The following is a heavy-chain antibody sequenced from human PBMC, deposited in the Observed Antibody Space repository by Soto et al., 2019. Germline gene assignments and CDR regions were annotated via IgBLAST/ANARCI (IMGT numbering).Heavy chain of an antibody. CDR2: IKSKRDGGTT. J-gene: IGHJ4*02. CDR3: VEGWNDF. D-gene: IGHD1-1*01. Sequence: RLVESGGDLVKPGGSLRLSCAASGFMFSSAWMSWVRQAPGKGLEWVGRIKSKRDGGTTDYAPPVKGRFVISRDDSKNILYLQMSSLKTDDTAVYYCVEGWNDFWGQGTLVAVSS. V-gene: IGHV3-15*01. CDR1: GFMFSSAW.